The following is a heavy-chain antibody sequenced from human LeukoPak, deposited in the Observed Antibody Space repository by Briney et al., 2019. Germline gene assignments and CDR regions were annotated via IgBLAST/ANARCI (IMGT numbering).Heavy chain of an antibody. CDR3: ARSSSEYYYYYMDV. Sequence: SLKVSCKHSVGTFSSYAISWVRQAPGQGLDWMGGIIPIFGTANYAQKFQGRVTITTDESTSTAYMELSSLRSEDTAVYYCARSSSEYYYYYMDVWGKGTTVSVSS. V-gene: IGHV1-69*05. CDR2: IIPIFGTA. D-gene: IGHD6-6*01. J-gene: IGHJ6*03. CDR1: VGTFSSYA.